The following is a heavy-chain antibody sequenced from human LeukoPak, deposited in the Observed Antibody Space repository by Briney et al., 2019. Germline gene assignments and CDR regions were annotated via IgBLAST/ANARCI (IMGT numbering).Heavy chain of an antibody. CDR3: AKSRARREGSSGSIDY. D-gene: IGHD3-22*01. CDR2: ISGSGGKT. Sequence: GGSLRLSCVASGFIFTNYAMTWVRQAPGKGLEWVSAISGSGGKTYYADSVKGRFTFSRDNSKYTLYLQMNSLRADDTAVYYCAKSRARREGSSGSIDYWGQGTLVTVSS. J-gene: IGHJ4*02. V-gene: IGHV3-23*01. CDR1: GFIFTNYA.